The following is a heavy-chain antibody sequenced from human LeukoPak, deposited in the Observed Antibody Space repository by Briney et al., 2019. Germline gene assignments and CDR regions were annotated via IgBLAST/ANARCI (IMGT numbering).Heavy chain of an antibody. Sequence: PSETLSLTCTVSGGSISSGGYYWSWIRQHPGKGLEWIGYIYYSGSTYYNPSLKSRVTISVDTSKNQFSLKLSSVTAADTAVYYCARESSGYYFDYWGQGTLVTVSS. D-gene: IGHD3-10*01. J-gene: IGHJ4*02. CDR3: ARESSGYYFDY. CDR2: IYYSGST. CDR1: GGSISSGGYY. V-gene: IGHV4-31*03.